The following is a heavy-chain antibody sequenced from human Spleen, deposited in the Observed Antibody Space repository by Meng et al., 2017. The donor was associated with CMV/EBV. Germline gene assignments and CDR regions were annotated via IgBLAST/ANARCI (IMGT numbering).Heavy chain of an antibody. CDR1: GESFSGYY. D-gene: IGHD5-18*01. V-gene: IGHV4-34*02. Sequence: QVQLQQWGAGLLKPSETLSLTWAVYGESFSGYYWSWIRQSPGKGLEWIGEINHSGTSNYNPSLKSRASLSVDTSKNQFSLKLSSVTAADTAVYYCVRVDAATPTYWGQGTLVTVSS. CDR3: VRVDAATPTY. CDR2: INHSGTS. J-gene: IGHJ4*02.